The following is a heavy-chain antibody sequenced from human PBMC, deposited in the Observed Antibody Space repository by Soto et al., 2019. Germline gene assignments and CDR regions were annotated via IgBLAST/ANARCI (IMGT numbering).Heavy chain of an antibody. CDR1: GFTFTNYW. CDR2: INSDGSNI. V-gene: IGHV3-74*01. D-gene: IGHD4-17*01. J-gene: IGHJ4*02. CDR3: ASSATGLYGDYN. Sequence: EVQLVESGGGLVQPGGSLKLSCAASGFTFTNYWIHWVRQAPGKGLVWVSRINSDGSNINYADFVKGRFTISRDNAKTTVYRQMNSLRADDTAVYFCASSATGLYGDYNWGQGALVTVSS.